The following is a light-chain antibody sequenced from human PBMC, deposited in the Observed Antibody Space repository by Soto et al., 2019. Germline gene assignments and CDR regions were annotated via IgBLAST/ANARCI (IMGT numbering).Light chain of an antibody. J-gene: IGKJ1*01. Sequence: EIVMTQSPASLSVSPGERATLSCRASQTVTRNLAWYQQKPGQAPRLLIYGASTRATGIPARFSGSGSGTEFPLTISSLQSEDSAVYSCQQYNNWPPATFGQGTKVEIK. CDR3: QQYNNWPPAT. CDR1: QTVTRN. CDR2: GAS. V-gene: IGKV3-15*01.